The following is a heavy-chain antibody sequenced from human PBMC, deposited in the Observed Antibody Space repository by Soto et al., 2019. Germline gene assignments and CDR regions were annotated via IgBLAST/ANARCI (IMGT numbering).Heavy chain of an antibody. V-gene: IGHV4-34*01. CDR2: INHSGST. D-gene: IGHD6-13*01. Sequence: PSETLSLTCAVYGGAFSGYYWRWIRQPPGKGLEWIGEINHSGSTNYNPALKSRVTISVDTSKNQFSLKLSSVTAADTAVYYCARGRIAAAPREAINWSDPCGMGNLVT. J-gene: IGHJ5*02. CDR3: ARGRIAAAPREAINWSDP. CDR1: GGAFSGYY.